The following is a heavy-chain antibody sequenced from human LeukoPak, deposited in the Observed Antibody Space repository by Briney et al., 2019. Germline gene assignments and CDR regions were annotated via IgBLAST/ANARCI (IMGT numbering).Heavy chain of an antibody. J-gene: IGHJ4*02. CDR3: AREGGRGSFFDY. Sequence: GGSLRLSCAASGFTFSSYEMNWVRQAPGKGLEWASYISSSGSTIYYADSVKGRFTISRDNAKNSLYLQVNSLRAEDTAVYYCAREGGRGSFFDYWGQGTLVTVSS. D-gene: IGHD1-26*01. CDR1: GFTFSSYE. V-gene: IGHV3-48*03. CDR2: ISSSGSTI.